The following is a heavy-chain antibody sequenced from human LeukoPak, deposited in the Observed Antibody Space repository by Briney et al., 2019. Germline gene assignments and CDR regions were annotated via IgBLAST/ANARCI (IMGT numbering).Heavy chain of an antibody. CDR2: IYYSGST. Sequence: SETLSLTCTVSGGSISSYYWSWIRQPPGKGLEWIGYIYYSGSTNYNPSLKSRVTISVDTSKNQFSLKLSSVTAADTAVYYCARGNWNGLGAFDIWGQGTMVTVSS. D-gene: IGHD1-1*01. J-gene: IGHJ3*02. V-gene: IGHV4-59*08. CDR1: GGSISSYY. CDR3: ARGNWNGLGAFDI.